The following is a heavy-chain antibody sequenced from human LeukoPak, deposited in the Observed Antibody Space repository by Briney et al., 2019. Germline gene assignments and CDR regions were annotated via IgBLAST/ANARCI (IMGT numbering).Heavy chain of an antibody. J-gene: IGHJ4*02. CDR3: AKDTASTVRGDEFDY. CDR2: ISWNSGSI. D-gene: IGHD4-17*01. V-gene: IGHV3-9*01. Sequence: HPGGSLRLSCAASGFTFSSYGMHWVRQAPGKGLEWVSGISWNSGSIGYADSVKGRFTISRDNAKNSLYLQMNSLRAEDTALYYCAKDTASTVRGDEFDYWGQGTLVTVSS. CDR1: GFTFSSYG.